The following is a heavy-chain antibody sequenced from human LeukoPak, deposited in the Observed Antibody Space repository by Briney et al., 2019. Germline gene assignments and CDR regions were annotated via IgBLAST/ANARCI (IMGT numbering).Heavy chain of an antibody. D-gene: IGHD6-19*01. CDR3: ARDEETVAGLDGFDL. J-gene: IGHJ4*02. V-gene: IGHV3-21*01. CDR2: ITSGSKYI. Sequence: PGGSLRLSCVASKFAFNSYSMNWFRQAPGKGLGWVASITSGSKYIFYGDSVKGRFTISRDNAENSLFLQMNSLRAEDTGVYYCARDEETVAGLDGFDLWGQGTLVTVSS. CDR1: KFAFNSYS.